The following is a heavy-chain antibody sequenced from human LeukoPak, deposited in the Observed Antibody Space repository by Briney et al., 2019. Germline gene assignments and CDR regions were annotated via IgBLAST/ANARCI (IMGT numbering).Heavy chain of an antibody. CDR3: ARERDYSNAYVMDV. CDR2: IYTSGST. Sequence: SETLSVTCTVFGGSISSYYWSRIRQPAGKGLEWIGRIYTSGSTDYNPSLKSRVTMSLDTSKNQFSLNLSSVTAAGTAVYYCARERDYSNAYVMDVWGKGPRSPSPQ. D-gene: IGHD4-11*01. V-gene: IGHV4-4*07. CDR1: GGSISSYY. J-gene: IGHJ6*01.